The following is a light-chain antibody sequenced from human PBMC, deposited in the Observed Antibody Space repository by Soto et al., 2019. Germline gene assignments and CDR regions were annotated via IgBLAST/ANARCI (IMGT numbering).Light chain of an antibody. Sequence: VLMQSPGTLSLSPGERATLSSRTSQSVTNRYFAWYQQRPGQAPRLLIYGIYNRATGIPDTFSGSGSGTDFTPTISSLEPEDFAVYYCQQSSNWPPITFGQGTRLEIK. V-gene: IGKV3D-20*02. CDR1: QSVTNRY. CDR3: QQSSNWPPIT. J-gene: IGKJ5*01. CDR2: GIY.